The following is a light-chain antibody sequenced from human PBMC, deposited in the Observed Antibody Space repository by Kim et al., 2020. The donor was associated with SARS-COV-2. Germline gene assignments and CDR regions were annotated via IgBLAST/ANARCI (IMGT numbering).Light chain of an antibody. V-gene: IGLV2-8*01. CDR3: SSYAGNIWV. CDR1: GSDVGGYNY. CDR2: EVT. J-gene: IGLJ3*02. Sequence: QSALTQPPSASGSPGQSVTISCTGTGSDVGGYNYVSWYQQHPGKAPKLMIYEVTKRPSGVPDRFSGSRSGNTASLTVSGLQTEDEADYFCSSYAGNIWVFGGGTQLTVL.